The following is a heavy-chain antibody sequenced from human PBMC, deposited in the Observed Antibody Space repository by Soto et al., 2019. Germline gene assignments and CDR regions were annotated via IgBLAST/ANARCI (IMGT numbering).Heavy chain of an antibody. CDR3: RAYSYGQGVDY. J-gene: IGHJ4*02. D-gene: IGHD5-18*01. CDR1: GFTFTAYD. Sequence: EVQLLDSGGGLVQPGGSLRLSCAASGFTFTAYDMNWVRQAPGKGLEWVSVVNGNGGSTYYADSVKGRFSISRDDSKNTAYLQMNSLRAEDTAVYYCRAYSYGQGVDYWGQGTLVTVSS. V-gene: IGHV3-23*01. CDR2: VNGNGGST.